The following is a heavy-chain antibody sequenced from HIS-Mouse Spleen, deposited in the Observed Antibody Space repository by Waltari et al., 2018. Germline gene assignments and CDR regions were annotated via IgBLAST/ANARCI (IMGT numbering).Heavy chain of an antibody. CDR3: TTDSYDRRYFDY. D-gene: IGHD3-22*01. CDR2: IKSKTDGGTT. CDR1: GFTFSNAW. Sequence: EVQLVESGGGLVKPGGSLRLSCAASGFTFSNAWMSWVRQAPGKGLEWVGRIKSKTDGGTTDYAAPVKGRFTISRDDSKNTLYLQMNSLKTEDTAVYYCTTDSYDRRYFDYWGQGTLVTVSS. V-gene: IGHV3-15*01. J-gene: IGHJ4*02.